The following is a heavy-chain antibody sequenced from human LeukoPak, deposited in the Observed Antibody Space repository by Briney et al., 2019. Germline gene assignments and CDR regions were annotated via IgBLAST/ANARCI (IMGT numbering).Heavy chain of an antibody. CDR1: GGSISSYY. J-gene: IGHJ5*02. CDR3: ARGTPHTYYDILTGYIWFDP. Sequence: PSETLSLTCTVSGGSISSYYWSWIRQPPGKGLEWIGYIYYSGSTNYNPSLKSRVTISVDTSKHQFSLKLSSVTAADTAVYYCARGTPHTYYDILTGYIWFDPWGQGTLVTVSS. D-gene: IGHD3-9*01. CDR2: IYYSGST. V-gene: IGHV4-59*01.